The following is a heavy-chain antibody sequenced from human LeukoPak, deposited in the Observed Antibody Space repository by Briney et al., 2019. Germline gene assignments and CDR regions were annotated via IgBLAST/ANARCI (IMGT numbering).Heavy chain of an antibody. D-gene: IGHD3-22*01. V-gene: IGHV3-33*01. J-gene: IGHJ4*02. CDR2: IWYDGSNK. CDR3: ARVSEGGYYDSSGYHLDY. Sequence: GGSLRLSCAASGFTFSSYGMHWVRQAPGKGLEWVGVIWYDGSNKYYADSVKGRFTIYRDNSKNTLYLQMHSLRAEDTAVYYCARVSEGGYYDSSGYHLDYWGQGTLVTVSS. CDR1: GFTFSSYG.